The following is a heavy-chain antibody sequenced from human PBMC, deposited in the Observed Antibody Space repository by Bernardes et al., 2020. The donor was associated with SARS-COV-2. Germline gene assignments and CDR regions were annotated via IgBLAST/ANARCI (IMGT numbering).Heavy chain of an antibody. CDR2: ISSSSSYI. V-gene: IGHV3-21*01. Sequence: VGSLLLSCAASGFTFRSSSMNWVRQAPGPGLAWVSSISSSSSYIYYADSVKGRFTISRDNAKNSLYLQMNSLRAEDTAVYYCATSRGYYDSSGYYGVFDYWGQGTLVTVSS. CDR3: ATSRGYYDSSGYYGVFDY. CDR1: GFTFRSSS. J-gene: IGHJ4*02. D-gene: IGHD3-22*01.